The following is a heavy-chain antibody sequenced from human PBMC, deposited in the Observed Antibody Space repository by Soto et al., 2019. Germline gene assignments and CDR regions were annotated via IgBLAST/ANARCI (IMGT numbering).Heavy chain of an antibody. CDR1: GFTFSSYA. Sequence: GGSLRLSCAASGFTFSSYAMHWVRQAPGKGLEWVAVISYDGSNKYYADSVKGRVTMTTDTSTSTAYMELRSLRSDDTAVYYCARDRVVVTAHSVYYYYGMDVWGQGTTVTVSS. D-gene: IGHD2-21*02. CDR3: ARDRVVVTAHSVYYYYGMDV. V-gene: IGHV3-30-3*01. J-gene: IGHJ6*02. CDR2: ISYDGSNK.